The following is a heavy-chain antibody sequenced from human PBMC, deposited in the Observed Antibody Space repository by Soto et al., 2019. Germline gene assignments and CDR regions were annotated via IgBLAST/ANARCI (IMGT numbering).Heavy chain of an antibody. D-gene: IGHD3-16*01. CDR2: INHSGST. V-gene: IGHV4-34*01. CDR3: ARSGTYYYYYMGV. J-gene: IGHJ6*03. CDR1: GGSFSGYY. Sequence: SETLSLTCAVYGGSFSGYYWSWIRQPPGKGLEWIGEINHSGSTSYNPSLNSRVTILVDTSRNQVFLTVSSVTAADTAIYYCARSGTYYYYYMGVWGKGTTVTVSS.